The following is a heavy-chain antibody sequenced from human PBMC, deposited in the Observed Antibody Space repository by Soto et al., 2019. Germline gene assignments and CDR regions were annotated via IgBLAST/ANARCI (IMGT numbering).Heavy chain of an antibody. V-gene: IGHV1-69*13. CDR1: GGTFSSYA. CDR2: IIPIFGTA. CDR3: ARDWLEFYYDSSAPGSAFDI. D-gene: IGHD3-22*01. J-gene: IGHJ3*02. Sequence: SVKVSCKASGGTFSSYAISCVRQAPGQGLEWMGGIIPIFGTANYAQKFQGRVTITADESTSTAYMELSSLRSEDTAVYYCARDWLEFYYDSSAPGSAFDIWGQGTMVTVSS.